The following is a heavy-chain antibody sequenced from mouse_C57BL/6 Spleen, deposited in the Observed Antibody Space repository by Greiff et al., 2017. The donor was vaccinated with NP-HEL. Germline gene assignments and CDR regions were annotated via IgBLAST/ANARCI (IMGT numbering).Heavy chain of an antibody. Sequence: VQLQQSDAELVKPGASVKISCKVSGYTFTDHPIHWMKQRPEQGLEWIGYIYPRDGSTKYNEKFKGKATLTADKSSSTAYMQLNSLTSEDSAVYFWARGYYYGSSYRYFDVWGTGTTVTVSS. CDR2: IYPRDGST. D-gene: IGHD1-1*01. J-gene: IGHJ1*03. CDR3: ARGYYYGSSYRYFDV. V-gene: IGHV1-78*01. CDR1: GYTFTDHP.